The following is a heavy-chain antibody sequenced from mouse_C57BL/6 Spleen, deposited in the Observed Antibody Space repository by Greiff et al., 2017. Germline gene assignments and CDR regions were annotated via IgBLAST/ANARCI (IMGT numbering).Heavy chain of an antibody. CDR2: IDPSDSYT. CDR1: GYTFTSYW. CDR3: ARGDGYSYFDY. V-gene: IGHV1-69*01. D-gene: IGHD2-3*01. J-gene: IGHJ2*01. Sequence: QVQLQQPGAELVMPGASVKLSCKASGYTFTSYWMHWVKQRPGQGLEWIGEIDPSDSYTNYNQKFKGKSTVTVDKSSSTAYMQLSSLTSEDSAVYYCARGDGYSYFDYWGQGTTLTVSS.